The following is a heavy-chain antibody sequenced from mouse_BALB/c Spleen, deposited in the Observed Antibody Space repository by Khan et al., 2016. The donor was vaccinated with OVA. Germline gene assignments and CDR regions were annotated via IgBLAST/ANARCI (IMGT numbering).Heavy chain of an antibody. Sequence: QVQLQQSGPELVRPGVSVKISCKGSGYTFTDYAMHWVKQSHAKSLEWIGLISTYSGNTNYKQKFKGKATMTVDKSSSTAYMELASLTSADSAIYYCTRPAYDGYYDDWGQGTTRTVSS. CDR1: GYTFTDYA. D-gene: IGHD2-3*01. V-gene: IGHV1S137*01. J-gene: IGHJ2*01. CDR2: ISTYSGNT. CDR3: TRPAYDGYYDD.